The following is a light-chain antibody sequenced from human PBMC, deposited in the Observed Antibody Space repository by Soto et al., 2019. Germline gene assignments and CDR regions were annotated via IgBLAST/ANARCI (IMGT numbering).Light chain of an antibody. J-gene: IGLJ2*01. CDR1: SSDVGGYSF. CDR2: DVT. CDR3: SSYAHTDRVI. Sequence: QSALTQPPSASGSPGQSVTISCTGTSSDVGGYSFVSWYQQRPGKAPKLMIYDVTKRPSGVPDRFSASKSGNTASLTVSGLQAADEADYFCSSYAHTDRVIFGGGTQLTVL. V-gene: IGLV2-8*01.